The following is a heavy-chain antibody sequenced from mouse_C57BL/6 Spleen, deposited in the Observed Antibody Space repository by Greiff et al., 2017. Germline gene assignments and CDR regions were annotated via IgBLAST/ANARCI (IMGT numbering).Heavy chain of an antibody. CDR2: IYPGSGST. D-gene: IGHD4-1*01. Sequence: QVQLQQSGAELVKPGASVKMSCKASGYTFTSYWITWVKQRPGQGLEWIGDIYPGSGSTNYNEKFKSKATLTVDTSSSTAYMQLSSLTSEDSAVYYCASSLTGTWAWFAYWGQGTLVTVSA. CDR1: GYTFTSYW. V-gene: IGHV1-55*01. J-gene: IGHJ3*01. CDR3: ASSLTGTWAWFAY.